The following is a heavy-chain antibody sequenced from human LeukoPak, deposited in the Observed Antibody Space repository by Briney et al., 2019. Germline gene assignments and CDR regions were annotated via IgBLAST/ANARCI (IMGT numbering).Heavy chain of an antibody. CDR2: IYTSGST. Sequence: SETLSHTCTGPAGSISSGNYYWSWIRQPAGKGLEWLGRIYTSGSTNYNPSLKSRVTISLDTSKNQFSLQLSSVTAADTAVYCCAVGRWLQLGAFLFDPWGQGTLVTVSS. V-gene: IGHV4-61*02. CDR3: AVGRWLQLGAFLFDP. J-gene: IGHJ5*02. D-gene: IGHD5-24*01. CDR1: AGSISSGNYY.